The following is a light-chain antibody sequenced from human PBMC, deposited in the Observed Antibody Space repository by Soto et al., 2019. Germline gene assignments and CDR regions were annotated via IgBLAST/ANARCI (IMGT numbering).Light chain of an antibody. CDR1: QSVSSNY. V-gene: IGKV3-20*01. J-gene: IGKJ1*01. CDR3: QKYNSAPRT. Sequence: DIVLTQSPGTLSLSPGERATLSCRASQSVSSNYLAWYQQKPGQAPRLLIYGASSRATGIPDRFSGSGSGTDFTLTISSLQPEDVATYYCQKYNSAPRTFGQGTKVDIK. CDR2: GAS.